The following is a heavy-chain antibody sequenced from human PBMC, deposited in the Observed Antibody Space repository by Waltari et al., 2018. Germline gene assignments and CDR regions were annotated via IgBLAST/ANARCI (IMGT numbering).Heavy chain of an antibody. Sequence: QVQLQESGPGLVKPSETLSLTCTVSGGSISSYYWSWIRQPPGKGLEWIGYIYYSGSTNYNPSLKSRVTISVDTSKNQCSLKLSSVTAADTAVYYCARTYYYGSGFDYWGQGTLVTVSS. CDR1: GGSISSYY. J-gene: IGHJ4*02. CDR3: ARTYYYGSGFDY. V-gene: IGHV4-59*01. D-gene: IGHD3-10*01. CDR2: IYYSGST.